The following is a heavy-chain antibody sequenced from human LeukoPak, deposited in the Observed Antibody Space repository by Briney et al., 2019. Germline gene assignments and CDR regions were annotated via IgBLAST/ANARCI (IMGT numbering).Heavy chain of an antibody. CDR3: ARGPGWVGNSYGKD. V-gene: IGHV1-8*01. J-gene: IGHJ4*01. Sequence: ASVKVSCKASGYTFTSYDINWVRQATGQGLEWMGWMNPNSGNTGYAQRFQGRVTMTRNTSISTAYMELSSLRSEDTAVYYCARGPGWVGNSYGKDWGHATLVTVSS. CDR1: GYTFTSYD. D-gene: IGHD5-18*01. CDR2: MNPNSGNT.